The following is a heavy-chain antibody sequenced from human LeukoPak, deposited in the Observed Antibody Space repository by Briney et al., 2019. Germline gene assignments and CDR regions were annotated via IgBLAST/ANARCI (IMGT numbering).Heavy chain of an antibody. Sequence: PGGSLRLSCAASGFTFSDYYMSWIRQAPETGLEWLSYTSPSGGTIYYTDSVKGRFTMSRDNAQNALYLEMNSLRAEDTAVHYCAREKKTEWTTGAFDMWGQGTMVIVSS. V-gene: IGHV3-11*01. CDR3: AREKKTEWTTGAFDM. CDR1: GFTFSDYY. J-gene: IGHJ3*02. D-gene: IGHD3-3*01. CDR2: TSPSGGTI.